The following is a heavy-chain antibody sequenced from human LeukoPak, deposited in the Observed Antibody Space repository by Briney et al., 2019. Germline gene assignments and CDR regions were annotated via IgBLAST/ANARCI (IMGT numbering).Heavy chain of an antibody. CDR2: IYPGDSDA. D-gene: IGHD6-6*01. Sequence: GESLKISCKGSGYTFTNFWIGWVRQMPGKGLEWMAIIYPGDSDARYSPSFQGQVTVSADKSISTAYLQWSSLKASDTAMYYCATSRSSVHYYYMDVWGKGTTVTVSS. CDR3: ATSRSSVHYYYMDV. CDR1: GYTFTNFW. V-gene: IGHV5-51*01. J-gene: IGHJ6*03.